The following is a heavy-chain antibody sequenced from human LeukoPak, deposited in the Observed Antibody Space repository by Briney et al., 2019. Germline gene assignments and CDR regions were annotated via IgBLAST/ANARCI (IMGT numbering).Heavy chain of an antibody. CDR3: ARHQKIAVAGTGGFDY. V-gene: IGHV4-59*08. D-gene: IGHD6-19*01. J-gene: IGHJ4*02. Sequence: SETLSLTCTVSGGSISSYYWSWIRQPPGKGLEWIGYIYYSGSTNYNPSLKSRVTISVDTSKNQFSLKLSSVIAADTAVYYCARHQKIAVAGTGGFDYWGQGTLVTVSS. CDR1: GGSISSYY. CDR2: IYYSGST.